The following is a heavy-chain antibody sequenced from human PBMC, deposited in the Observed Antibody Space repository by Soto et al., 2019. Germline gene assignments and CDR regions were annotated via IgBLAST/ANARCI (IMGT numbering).Heavy chain of an antibody. J-gene: IGHJ4*02. Sequence: ETLSLTCAVSGYSISSGYYWGWIRQPPGKGLEWIGSIYHSGSTYYNPSLKSRVTISVDTSKNQFSLKLSSVTAADTAVYYCARHTSSIAAAGESFDYWGQGTLVTVSS. CDR1: GYSISSGYY. CDR2: IYHSGST. CDR3: ARHTSSIAAAGESFDY. V-gene: IGHV4-38-2*01. D-gene: IGHD6-13*01.